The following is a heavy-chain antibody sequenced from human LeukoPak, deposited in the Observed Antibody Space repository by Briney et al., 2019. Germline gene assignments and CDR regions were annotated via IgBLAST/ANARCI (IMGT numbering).Heavy chain of an antibody. Sequence: PGGSLRLSCAASGFTCSSYEMKWVRQAPGEGLEWGSYISSSGSTTYYADSVKGRFTISRDNAKNSLYLHMHSLRAEDTAVYYCARDGFYSGSLVPFDIWGQGTMVTVSS. J-gene: IGHJ3*02. D-gene: IGHD1-26*01. CDR1: GFTCSSYE. CDR2: ISSSGSTT. CDR3: ARDGFYSGSLVPFDI. V-gene: IGHV3-48*03.